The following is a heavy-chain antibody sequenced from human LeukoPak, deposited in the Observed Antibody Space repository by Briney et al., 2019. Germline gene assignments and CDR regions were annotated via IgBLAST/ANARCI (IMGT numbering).Heavy chain of an antibody. CDR2: IYYSGST. J-gene: IGHJ3*02. CDR1: GGSISSYY. Sequence: ASETLSLTCTVSGGSISSYYWSWIRQPPGRGLEWIGYIYYSGSTNYNPSLKSRVTISVDTSKNQFSLKLSSVTAADTAVYYCARTGTYCGGDCYPSLDAFDIWGQGTMVTVSS. V-gene: IGHV4-59*08. CDR3: ARTGTYCGGDCYPSLDAFDI. D-gene: IGHD2-21*02.